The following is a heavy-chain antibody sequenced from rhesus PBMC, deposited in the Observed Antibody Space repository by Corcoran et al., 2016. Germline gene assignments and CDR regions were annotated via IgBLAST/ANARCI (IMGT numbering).Heavy chain of an antibody. CDR1: GGSISSSNW. CDR3: ARDGGWLSSDY. CDR2: ISGSSGST. J-gene: IGHJ4*01. D-gene: IGHD3-28*01. V-gene: IGHV4-65*01. Sequence: QVQLQESGPGLVKPLETLSLTCAVSGGSISSSNWWSWIRPHPGKGLEWIGYISGSSGSTYYNPSSKRRVTMSTDTSKNQVSLKLSSVTAADTAVYYWARDGGWLSSDYWGQVVLVTVSS.